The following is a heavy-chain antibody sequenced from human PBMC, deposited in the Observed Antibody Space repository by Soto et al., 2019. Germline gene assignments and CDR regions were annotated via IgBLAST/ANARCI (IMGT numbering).Heavy chain of an antibody. D-gene: IGHD3-9*01. CDR1: GFTFSSYA. V-gene: IGHV3-64D*06. CDR3: VRERHYDLLTGYFDY. J-gene: IGHJ4*02. CDR2: ICSNGGIT. Sequence: AGSLRLSCSASGFTFSSYAMHWVRQAPGKGLEYVSRICSNGGITYNADSEKGRFSISRDTYKHMLYLQISGLRAEDTAVFYCVRERHYDLLTGYFDYGGLGTLVTVSS.